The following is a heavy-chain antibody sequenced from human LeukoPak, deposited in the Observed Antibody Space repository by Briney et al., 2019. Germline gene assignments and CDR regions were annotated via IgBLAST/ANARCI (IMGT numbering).Heavy chain of an antibody. Sequence: LPGGSLRLSCAASGFTFSSYAMSWVRQAPGKGLEWVSAISGSGGSTYYADSVKGRFTISRDNSKNTLYLQMNSLRAEDTAVYYCAKDLPNYGDYAVYFDYWGQGTLVTVSS. J-gene: IGHJ4*02. CDR2: ISGSGGST. D-gene: IGHD4-17*01. V-gene: IGHV3-23*01. CDR1: GFTFSSYA. CDR3: AKDLPNYGDYAVYFDY.